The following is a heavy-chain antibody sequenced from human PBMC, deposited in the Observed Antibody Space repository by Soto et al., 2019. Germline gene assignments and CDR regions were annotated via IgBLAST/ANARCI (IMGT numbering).Heavy chain of an antibody. Sequence: ASVKVSCKASGYTFTSYYMHWVRQAPGQGLEKMGIINPSGGSTSYAQKFQGRVTMTRDTSTSTVYMELSSLRSEDTAVYYCARDLLEWLFSNYYYGMDVWGQGTTVTVSS. CDR3: ARDLLEWLFSNYYYGMDV. D-gene: IGHD3-3*01. J-gene: IGHJ6*02. CDR1: GYTFTSYY. CDR2: INPSGGST. V-gene: IGHV1-46*01.